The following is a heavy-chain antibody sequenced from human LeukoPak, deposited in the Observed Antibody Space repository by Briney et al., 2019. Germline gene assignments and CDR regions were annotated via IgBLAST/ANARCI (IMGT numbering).Heavy chain of an antibody. Sequence: ASVKVSCKASGYTFTSYGISWVRQAPGQGLEWMGWISAYNGNTNYAQKLQGRVTMTTDTSTSTAYMELRSLRSDDTAVYYCARAATYYYDSSGYAGGDDYWGQGTLVTVSS. V-gene: IGHV1-18*01. J-gene: IGHJ4*02. CDR2: ISAYNGNT. CDR3: ARAATYYYDSSGYAGGDDY. CDR1: GYTFTSYG. D-gene: IGHD3-22*01.